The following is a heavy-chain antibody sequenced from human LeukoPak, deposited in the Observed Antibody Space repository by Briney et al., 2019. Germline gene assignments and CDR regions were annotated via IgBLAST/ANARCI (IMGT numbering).Heavy chain of an antibody. CDR2: INPNSGGT. D-gene: IGHD1-26*01. CDR3: ARGIVGATTGD. V-gene: IGHV1-2*02. CDR1: GYTFTSYD. Sequence: ASVKVSCKASGYTFTSYDINWVRQATGQGLEWMGWINPNSGGTNYAQKCQGRVTMTRDTSISTAYMELSRLRSDDTAVYYCARGIVGATTGDWGQGTLVTVSS. J-gene: IGHJ4*02.